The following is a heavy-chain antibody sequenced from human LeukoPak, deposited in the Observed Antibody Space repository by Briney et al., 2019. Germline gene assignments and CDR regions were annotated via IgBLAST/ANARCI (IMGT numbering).Heavy chain of an antibody. J-gene: IGHJ6*02. CDR1: GYTFTSYY. CDR2: INPSGGST. Sequence: GASVKVSCKASGYTFTSYYMHWVRQAPGQGLEWMGIINPSGGSTSYAQKFQGRVTVTRDTSTSTVYMELSSLRSEDTAVYYCARDLETVVTRYYYYYYGMDVWGQGTTVTVSS. D-gene: IGHD4-23*01. V-gene: IGHV1-46*01. CDR3: ARDLETVVTRYYYYYYGMDV.